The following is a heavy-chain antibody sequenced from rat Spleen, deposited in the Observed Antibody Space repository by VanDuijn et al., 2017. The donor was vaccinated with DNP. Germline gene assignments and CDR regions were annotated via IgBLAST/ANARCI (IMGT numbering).Heavy chain of an antibody. D-gene: IGHD1-1*01. V-gene: IGHV2-45*01. CDR3: ASLSGSFDY. CDR2: MWSGGST. CDR1: GFSLTSYN. Sequence: QVQLKESGPGLVQPSQTLSLTCTVAGFSLTSYNVHWVRQPPGKGLEWMGVMWSGGSTDYNSALKSRLSISRDTSKNQVFLKMNSLQSEDTPTYYCASLSGSFDYWGQGVMVTVSS. J-gene: IGHJ2*01.